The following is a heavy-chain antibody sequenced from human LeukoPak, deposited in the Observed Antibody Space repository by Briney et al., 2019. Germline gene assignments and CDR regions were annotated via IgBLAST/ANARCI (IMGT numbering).Heavy chain of an antibody. CDR2: INPNSGGT. V-gene: IGHV1-2*06. Sequence: ASVKVSCKASGGTFSSYAISWVRQAPGQGLEWMGRINPNSGGTNYAQKFQGRVTMTRDTSISTAYMELSKLRSDDTAVYYCARSIIDYGDYSFDYWGQGTLVTVSS. CDR3: ARSIIDYGDYSFDY. J-gene: IGHJ4*02. CDR1: GGTFSSYA. D-gene: IGHD4-17*01.